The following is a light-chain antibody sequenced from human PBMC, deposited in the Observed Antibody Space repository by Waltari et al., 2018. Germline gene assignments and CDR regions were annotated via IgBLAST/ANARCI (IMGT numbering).Light chain of an antibody. Sequence: DIVMTQSPLSLPVPPGEPASISFRSSQSLLHVNGYNYLDWYLQKPGQSPQLLIYLGSNRAAGVPDRFSGSGSGTDCTLKISRVEAEDVGVYYCMQALQTPLITFGQGTRLEIK. CDR1: QSLLHVNGYNY. J-gene: IGKJ5*01. CDR2: LGS. CDR3: MQALQTPLIT. V-gene: IGKV2-28*01.